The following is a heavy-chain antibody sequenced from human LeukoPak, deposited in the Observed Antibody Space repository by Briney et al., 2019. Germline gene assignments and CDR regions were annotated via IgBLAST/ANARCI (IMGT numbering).Heavy chain of an antibody. CDR2: INAGNGNT. V-gene: IGHV1-3*01. D-gene: IGHD3-10*01. Sequence: GASVKVSCKASGYTFTSYAMHWVRQAPGQRLEWMGWINAGNGNTKYSQKFQGRVTITRDTSASTAYMELSGLRSEDTAVYYCARVLYGSGSYRGWFDPWGQGTLVTVSS. CDR3: ARVLYGSGSYRGWFDP. J-gene: IGHJ5*02. CDR1: GYTFTSYA.